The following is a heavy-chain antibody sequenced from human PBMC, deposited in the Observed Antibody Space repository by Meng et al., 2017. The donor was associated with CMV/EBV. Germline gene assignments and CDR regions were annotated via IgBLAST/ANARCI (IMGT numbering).Heavy chain of an antibody. CDR3: ARDSSDYSSSWYLGY. CDR2: INPNSGGT. D-gene: IGHD6-13*01. CDR1: GYTFTGYY. Sequence: ASVKVSCKASGYTFTGYYMHWVRQAPGQGLEWMGWINPNSGGTNYAQKFQGRVTMTRDTSTSTAYMELSSLRSEDTAVYYCARDSSDYSSSWYLGYWGQGTLVTVSS. J-gene: IGHJ4*02. V-gene: IGHV1-2*02.